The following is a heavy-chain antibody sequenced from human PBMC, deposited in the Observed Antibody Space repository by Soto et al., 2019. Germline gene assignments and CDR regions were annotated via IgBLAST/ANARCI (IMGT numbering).Heavy chain of an antibody. Sequence: ASETLSLTCAVSGYSISDDYYWGWIRQPPGKGLEWIGSIYQSGSTYYNPSLKSRVTISVDTSKNQFSVRLNSVTASDTAVYYCAPLSVSLSGPYGIHVWGQGTTVTVSS. V-gene: IGHV4-38-2*01. CDR3: APLSVSLSGPYGIHV. J-gene: IGHJ6*02. CDR2: IYQSGST. D-gene: IGHD2-15*01. CDR1: GYSISDDYY.